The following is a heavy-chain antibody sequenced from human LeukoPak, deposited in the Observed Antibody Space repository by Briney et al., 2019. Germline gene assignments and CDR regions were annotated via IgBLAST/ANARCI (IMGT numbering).Heavy chain of an antibody. Sequence: GGSLRLSCAASGFTFSSYSMNWVRQAPGKGLEWVSYISSSSSTIYYADSVKGRFTISRDNAKNSLYLQMNSVRAEDTAVYYCARDTDIVVYYMDVWGKGTTVTVSS. CDR2: ISSSSSTI. J-gene: IGHJ6*03. CDR3: ARDTDIVVYYMDV. V-gene: IGHV3-48*04. D-gene: IGHD5-12*01. CDR1: GFTFSSYS.